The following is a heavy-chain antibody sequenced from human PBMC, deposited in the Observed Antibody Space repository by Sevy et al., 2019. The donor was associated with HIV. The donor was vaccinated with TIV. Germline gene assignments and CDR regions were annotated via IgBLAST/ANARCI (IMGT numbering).Heavy chain of an antibody. Sequence: ASVKVSCKASGYTFTGDYLHWVRQAPGQGLEWMGRVYPNSGGTNYARKFQARVTMTRDTSISTAYMELSRLRFDDTAVYYCARDGGGGTTNSGMDVWGQGTTVTVSS. D-gene: IGHD1-7*01. CDR1: GYTFTGDY. CDR2: VYPNSGGT. J-gene: IGHJ6*02. CDR3: ARDGGGGTTNSGMDV. V-gene: IGHV1-2*06.